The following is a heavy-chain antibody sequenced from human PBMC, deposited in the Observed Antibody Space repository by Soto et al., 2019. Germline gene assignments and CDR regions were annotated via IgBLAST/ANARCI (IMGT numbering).Heavy chain of an antibody. CDR1: GFTFSSYD. J-gene: IGHJ5*02. CDR2: IGTAGDT. V-gene: IGHV3-13*01. Sequence: GGSLRLSCAASGFTFSSYDMHWVRQATGKGLEWVSAIGTAGDTYYPGSVKGRFTISRENAKNSLYLQMNSLRAEDTAVYYCARGVAVRRNNWFDPWGQGTLVTVSS. CDR3: ARGVAVRRNNWFDP. D-gene: IGHD6-19*01.